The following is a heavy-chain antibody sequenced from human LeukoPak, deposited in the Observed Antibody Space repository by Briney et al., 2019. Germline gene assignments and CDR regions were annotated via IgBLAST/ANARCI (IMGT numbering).Heavy chain of an antibody. Sequence: HPGGSLRLSCVASGFTFKDYWMTWVRQAPGKGLEWVANIKKDGSEKYYGDSVAGRFTISRDNAKNSLYLQMNSLRAEDTALYYCLQYGAGSTWGQGTLVTVSS. V-gene: IGHV3-7*01. J-gene: IGHJ4*02. CDR2: IKKDGSEK. D-gene: IGHD3-10*01. CDR3: LQYGAGST. CDR1: GFTFKDYW.